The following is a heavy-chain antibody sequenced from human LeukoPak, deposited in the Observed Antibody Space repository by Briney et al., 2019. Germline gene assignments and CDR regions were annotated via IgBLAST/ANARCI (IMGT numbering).Heavy chain of an antibody. CDR3: AGYNCSSTTCYTGGFDY. V-gene: IGHV3-23*01. CDR2: ISGSGVST. D-gene: IGHD2-2*02. CDR1: GLTLRSYA. Sequence: GGSLRLSCAASGLTLRSYAMSWVRQAPGKGLEWVSAISGSGVSTYYADSVKGRFTISRDNSKNTLYLQMNSLRAEDTAVYYCAGYNCSSTTCYTGGFDYWGQGTLVTVSS. J-gene: IGHJ4*02.